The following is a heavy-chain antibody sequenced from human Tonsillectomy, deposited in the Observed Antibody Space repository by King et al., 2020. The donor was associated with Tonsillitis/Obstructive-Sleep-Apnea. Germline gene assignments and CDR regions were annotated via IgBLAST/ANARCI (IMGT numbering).Heavy chain of an antibody. CDR2: INGDGRNT. CDR3: ARGGDFHGFDI. J-gene: IGHJ3*02. Sequence: VQLVESGGGLVQPGGSLRLSCAASGFTFNRYWMHWVRQAPGKGLLWVSRINGDGRNTIYADSVKGRFTISRDNAKNTLYLQMNSLRAEDTAVYYCARGGDFHGFDIWGQGTMVTVSS. V-gene: IGHV3-74*01. CDR1: GFTFNRYW. D-gene: IGHD2-21*02.